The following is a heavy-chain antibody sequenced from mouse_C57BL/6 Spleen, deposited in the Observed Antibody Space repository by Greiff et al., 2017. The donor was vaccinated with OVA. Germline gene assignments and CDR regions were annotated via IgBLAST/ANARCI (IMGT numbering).Heavy chain of an antibody. CDR2: IDPSDSYT. Sequence: VQLQQPGAELVMPGASVKLSCTASGYTFTSYWMHWVKQRPGQGLEWIGEIDPSDSYTNYNQKFKGKSTLTVDKSSSTAYMQLSSLTSEDSAVYYCARGRLGRGAMDYWGQGTSVTVSS. J-gene: IGHJ4*01. CDR1: GYTFTSYW. CDR3: ARGRLGRGAMDY. V-gene: IGHV1-69*01. D-gene: IGHD4-1*01.